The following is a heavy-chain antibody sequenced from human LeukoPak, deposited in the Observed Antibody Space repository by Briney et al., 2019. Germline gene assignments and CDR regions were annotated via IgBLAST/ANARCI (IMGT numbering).Heavy chain of an antibody. CDR3: ATKEGYNWNTAWFDP. Sequence: APVKVSCKVSGYTLTELSMHWVRQAPGKGLEWMGGFDPEDGETIYAQKFQGRVTMTEDTSTDTAYMELSSLRSEDTAVYYCATKEGYNWNTAWFDPWGQGTLVTVSS. D-gene: IGHD1/OR15-1a*01. CDR1: GYTLTELS. CDR2: FDPEDGET. J-gene: IGHJ5*02. V-gene: IGHV1-24*01.